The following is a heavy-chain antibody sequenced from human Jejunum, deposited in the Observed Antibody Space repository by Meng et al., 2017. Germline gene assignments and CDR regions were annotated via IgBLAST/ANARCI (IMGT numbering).Heavy chain of an antibody. Sequence: SGPTLVKPRETLTLTCTVSGFSLSNGRMAVSWIRQPPGKALEWLADIFANGEKSYNRSLETRLTISKDPSRSQVILTMANMDPVDTATYYCARIPASPGGWSLNYFAYWGHG. J-gene: IGHJ4*01. D-gene: IGHD6-19*01. CDR3: ARIPASPGGWSLNYFAY. V-gene: IGHV2-26*01. CDR2: IFANGEK. CDR1: GFSLSNGRMA.